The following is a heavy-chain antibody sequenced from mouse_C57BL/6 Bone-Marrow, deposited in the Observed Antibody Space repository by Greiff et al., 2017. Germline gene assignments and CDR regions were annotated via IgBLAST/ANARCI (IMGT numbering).Heavy chain of an antibody. CDR2: IDPSDSYT. Sequence: QVQLQQPGAELVKPGTSVKLSCKASGYTFTSYWLPWVKQRPGQGLVWIGEIDPSDSYTNYTQKFKGKATLTVDTSSRTAYMQLSSRTSEDSAVYYCATSDFDYWGQGTTLTVSS. CDR1: GYTFTSYW. J-gene: IGHJ2*01. V-gene: IGHV1-50*01. CDR3: ATSDFDY.